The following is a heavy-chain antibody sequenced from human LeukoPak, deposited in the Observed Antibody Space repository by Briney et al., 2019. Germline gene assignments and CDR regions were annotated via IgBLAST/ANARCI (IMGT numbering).Heavy chain of an antibody. V-gene: IGHV1-8*01. D-gene: IGHD5-12*01. Sequence: ASVKVSCKASGYTFTSYDINWVRQATAQGLEWMGWMNPNSGNTGYAQKFQGKVTMTRNTSISTAYMELSSLRAEDTALYYCAKGSFGWLRSRFDYWGQGTLVTVSS. J-gene: IGHJ4*02. CDR2: MNPNSGNT. CDR3: AKGSFGWLRSRFDY. CDR1: GYTFTSYD.